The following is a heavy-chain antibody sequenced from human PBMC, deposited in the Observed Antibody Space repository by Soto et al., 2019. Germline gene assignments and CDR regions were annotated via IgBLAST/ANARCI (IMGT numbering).Heavy chain of an antibody. Sequence: EVQLLESGGGLVQSGGSLTVSCTASGFVFSKYAVTWVRQAPGQGLEWVAAITASGDTTYYAGSVKGRFTISMDNSRNNLFLHMSSLRADDTARYFCVRGIYPSSAGGPFDLWGQGTLVTVSS. CDR2: ITASGDTT. CDR3: VRGIYPSSAGGPFDL. V-gene: IGHV3-23*01. J-gene: IGHJ4*02. CDR1: GFVFSKYA. D-gene: IGHD5-12*01.